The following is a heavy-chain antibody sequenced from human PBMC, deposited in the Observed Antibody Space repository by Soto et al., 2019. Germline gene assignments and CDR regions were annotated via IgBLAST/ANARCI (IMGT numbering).Heavy chain of an antibody. Sequence: QVQLQESGPGLVKPSQTLSLTCTVSGGSISSGDYYWSWIRPHPGKGLEWIGYIYYSGSTYYHPSLKRRVTISVDTSKNQFSLKLSSVTAADTAVYYCARWWSGSRQGFDPWGQGTLVTVSS. V-gene: IGHV4-31*03. D-gene: IGHD3-3*01. CDR2: IYYSGST. CDR1: GGSISSGDYY. J-gene: IGHJ5*02. CDR3: ARWWSGSRQGFDP.